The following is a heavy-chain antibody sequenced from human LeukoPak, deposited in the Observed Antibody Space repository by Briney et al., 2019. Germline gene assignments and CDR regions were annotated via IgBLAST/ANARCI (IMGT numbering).Heavy chain of an antibody. V-gene: IGHV1-69*04. CDR1: GGTFSSYA. CDR2: IIPIPGIA. J-gene: IGHJ5*02. CDR3: ASSTVVVAATGNGWFDP. D-gene: IGHD2-15*01. Sequence: SVKVSCKASGGTFSSYAISWVRQAPGQGLEWMGRIIPIPGIANYAQKFQGRVTITADKSTSTAYMELSSLRSEDTAVYYCASSTVVVAATGNGWFDPWGQGTLVTVSS.